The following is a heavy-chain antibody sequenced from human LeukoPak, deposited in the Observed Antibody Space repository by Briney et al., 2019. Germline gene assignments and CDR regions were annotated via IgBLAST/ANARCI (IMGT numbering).Heavy chain of an antibody. CDR2: IIPILGIA. J-gene: IGHJ4*02. V-gene: IGHV1-69*04. CDR3: ARDKAVAGTPYFDY. D-gene: IGHD6-19*01. CDR1: GGTFSSYA. Sequence: SVKVSCKASGGTFSSYAISWLRQAPGQGLEWMGRIIPILGIANYAQKFQGRVTITADKSTSTAYMELSSLRSEDTAVYYCARDKAVAGTPYFDYWGQGTLVTVSS.